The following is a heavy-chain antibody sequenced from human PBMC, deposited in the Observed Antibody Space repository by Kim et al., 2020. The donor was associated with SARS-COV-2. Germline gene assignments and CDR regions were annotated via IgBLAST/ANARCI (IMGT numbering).Heavy chain of an antibody. V-gene: IGHV1-18*01. CDR1: GYTFTSYG. J-gene: IGHJ5*02. D-gene: IGHD1-7*01. CDR3: ARRPDWNYVELDWFDP. CDR2: ISAYNGNT. Sequence: ASVKVSCKASGYTFTSYGISWVRQAPGQGLEWMGWISAYNGNTNYAQKLQGRVTMTTDTSTSTAYMELRSLRSDDTAVYYCARRPDWNYVELDWFDPWGQGTLVTVSS.